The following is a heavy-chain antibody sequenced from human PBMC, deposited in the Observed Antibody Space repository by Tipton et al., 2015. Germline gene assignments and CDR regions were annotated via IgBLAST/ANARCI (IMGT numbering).Heavy chain of an antibody. CDR1: GFNLSNYA. CDR3: AKMPVAMVIAGNWFDP. V-gene: IGHV3-23*01. Sequence: SLRLSCAASGFNLSNYAMSWVRQAPGEGLEWVSSISGSGGSAYFADSVKGRFTISRDNSKNTLYLQMNTLRAEDTAVYYCAKMPVAMVIAGNWFDPWGQGTLVTVSP. J-gene: IGHJ5*02. CDR2: ISGSGGSA. D-gene: IGHD2-15*01.